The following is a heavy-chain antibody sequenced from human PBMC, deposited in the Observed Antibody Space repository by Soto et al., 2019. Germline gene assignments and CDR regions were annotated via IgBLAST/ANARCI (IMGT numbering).Heavy chain of an antibody. V-gene: IGHV1-18*01. D-gene: IGHD1-1*01. Sequence: QVHLVQSGAEVKKPGASVKVSCKASGYTFTSHGITWVRQAPGQGLEWMGWISAHNGNTDYAQKFQGRVIVTRDTSTSTAYMELRSLRSDDTAVYYCARGRYGDYWGQGALVTVSS. CDR3: ARGRYGDY. CDR1: GYTFTSHG. J-gene: IGHJ4*02. CDR2: ISAHNGNT.